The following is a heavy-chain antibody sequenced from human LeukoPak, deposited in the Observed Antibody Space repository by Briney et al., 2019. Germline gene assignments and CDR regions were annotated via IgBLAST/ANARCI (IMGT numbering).Heavy chain of an antibody. CDR3: VTSYGVLNFDQ. J-gene: IGHJ4*02. D-gene: IGHD4-17*01. CDR1: GYTFTNYW. CDR2: VHPGDSAT. Sequence: GESLKISCKGSGYTFTNYWIGWVRQMPGKGLEWMGIVHPGDSATRYSPSFQGQVTISADKSIRTAYLQWSSLKASDAAMYRCVTSYGVLNFDQWGQGTLVTVSS. V-gene: IGHV5-51*01.